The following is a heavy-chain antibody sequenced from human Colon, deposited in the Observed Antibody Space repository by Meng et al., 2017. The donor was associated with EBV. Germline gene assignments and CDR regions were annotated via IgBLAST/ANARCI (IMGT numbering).Heavy chain of an antibody. CDR2: IYYSGST. CDR3: ASLYGDSSVWYLDL. CDR1: GGSISSGNHY. J-gene: IGHJ2*01. V-gene: IGHV4-31*03. D-gene: IGHD4-17*01. Sequence: QVQLQEWGPGLGNPSQTLSLTCTVSGGSISSGNHYWSWIRQHPGKGLEYIGYIYYSGSTYYNPSLKSRVIISVDTSKNQFSLRLNSVTAADTAVYYCASLYGDSSVWYLDLWGRGTLVTVSS.